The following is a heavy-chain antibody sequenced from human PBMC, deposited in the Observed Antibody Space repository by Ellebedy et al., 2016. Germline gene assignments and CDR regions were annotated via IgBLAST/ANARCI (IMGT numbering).Heavy chain of an antibody. CDR1: GFTFSTYW. Sequence: GGSLRLSCAASGFTFSTYWMSWVRQAPGKRLEWVANINQDESGKTYVDSVKGRFTVSRDNAKNSLHLQMNSLTVEDTAVYFCARGHYGMDVWGQGTTVIVSS. CDR3: ARGHYGMDV. J-gene: IGHJ6*02. V-gene: IGHV3-7*03. CDR2: INQDESGK.